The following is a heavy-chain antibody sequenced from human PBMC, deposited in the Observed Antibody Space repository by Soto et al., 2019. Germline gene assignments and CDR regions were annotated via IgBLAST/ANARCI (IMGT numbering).Heavy chain of an antibody. D-gene: IGHD1-26*01. J-gene: IGHJ3*02. V-gene: IGHV3-30-3*01. CDR3: VAATGSFSFDI. Sequence: PGGSLRLCCAASGFSFSSYAMHWVRQAPGKGLEWVAVISYDGSNKYYADSVKGRFTISRDNSKNTLYLQMNSLRAEDTAVYYSVAATGSFSFDIWAQGTMVT. CDR1: GFSFSSYA. CDR2: ISYDGSNK.